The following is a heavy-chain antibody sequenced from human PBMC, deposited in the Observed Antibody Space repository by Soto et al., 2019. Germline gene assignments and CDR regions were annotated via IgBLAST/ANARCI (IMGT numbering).Heavy chain of an antibody. CDR2: IIPILGTA. CDR1: GGTFSSYV. D-gene: IGHD5-18*01. CDR3: ARAQRIQLWASGLDV. J-gene: IGHJ6*02. Sequence: SVKVSCKAPGGTFSSYVISWVRQAPGQGLEWMEGIIPILGTANYAQDFQGRVTITADESTTTAYMELRSLRSDDTAVYYCARAQRIQLWASGLDVWGQGTTVTVSS. V-gene: IGHV1-69*13.